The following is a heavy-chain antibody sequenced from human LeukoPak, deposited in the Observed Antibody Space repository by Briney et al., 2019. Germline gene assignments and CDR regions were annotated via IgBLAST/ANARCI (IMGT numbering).Heavy chain of an antibody. CDR1: GGSISIYY. J-gene: IGHJ4*02. Sequence: SETLSLTCNVSGGSISIYYWSWIRQPAGKGLEWVGRIHTSGNTNYNPSLKSRVTLSVDTSKNQFSLNLSSVTAADTAVYYCAREGGSYRAFDYWGQGTLVTVSS. CDR3: AREGGSYRAFDY. D-gene: IGHD1-26*01. CDR2: IHTSGNT. V-gene: IGHV4-4*07.